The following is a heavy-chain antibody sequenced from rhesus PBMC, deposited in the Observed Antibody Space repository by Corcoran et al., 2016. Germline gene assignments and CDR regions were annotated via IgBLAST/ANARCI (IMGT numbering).Heavy chain of an antibody. D-gene: IGHD3-3*01. CDR1: GFTFGSYA. Sequence: QVQLVQSGAEVKKPGASVKVSCKASGFTFGSYAINWVRQAPGQGLEWMGVIIPLVGISNYAEKFQGRVTIPADQSTSTAYMELSSLRSEDTAVYYCARSLPVLQVLDWLLSYGLDSWGQGVVVTVSS. V-gene: IGHV1-198*02. CDR3: ARSLPVLQVLDWLLSYGLDS. CDR2: IIPLVGIS. J-gene: IGHJ6*01.